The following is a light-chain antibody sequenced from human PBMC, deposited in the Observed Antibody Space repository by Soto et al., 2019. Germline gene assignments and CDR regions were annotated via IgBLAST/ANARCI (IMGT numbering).Light chain of an antibody. Sequence: QSVLTQPPSVSGSPGQSVAISCTGTSSDVGGYNYVSWYQQHPGKAPKVMIFDVNKRPSGVPDRFSGSKSGNTASLTISGLQAEDEADYYCSSYAGRYTYVFGRGTKVTVL. CDR2: DVN. CDR3: SSYAGRYTYV. CDR1: SSDVGGYNY. V-gene: IGLV2-11*01. J-gene: IGLJ1*01.